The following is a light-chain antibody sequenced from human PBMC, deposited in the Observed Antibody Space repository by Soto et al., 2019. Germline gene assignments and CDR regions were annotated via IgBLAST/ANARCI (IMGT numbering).Light chain of an antibody. Sequence: EIVMTQSPATLSVSPGERATLSCRASQRVSTNLAWYQQKPGQAPRLLIYSASTRATGIPGRFSGSGTETEFTLTISSLPSAAFAVSYCQQYSDWPPTYTFGQGTKLEIK. CDR3: QQYSDWPPTYT. CDR2: SAS. V-gene: IGKV3-15*01. CDR1: QRVSTN. J-gene: IGKJ2*01.